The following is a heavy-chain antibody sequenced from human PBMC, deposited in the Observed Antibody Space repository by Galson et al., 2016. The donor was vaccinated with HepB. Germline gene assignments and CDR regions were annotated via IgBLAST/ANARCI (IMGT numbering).Heavy chain of an antibody. CDR2: IKQDGSEI. V-gene: IGHV3-7*03. CDR1: GITFSNYW. CDR3: TKGGRNYYSPYYLDF. D-gene: IGHD3-10*01. Sequence: SLRLSCAVSGITFSNYWMTWVRQAPGKGLEYVANIKQDGSEIYYMDSVKGRFTISRDNARNTLYLQMNSLRDEDTAVYYCTKGGRNYYSPYYLDFWGRGALVTVSS. J-gene: IGHJ4*02.